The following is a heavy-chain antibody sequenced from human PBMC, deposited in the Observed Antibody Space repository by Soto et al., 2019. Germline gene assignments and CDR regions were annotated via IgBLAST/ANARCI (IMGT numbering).Heavy chain of an antibody. CDR3: ARDRKRGYSGYDFDC. V-gene: IGHV4-61*01. D-gene: IGHD5-12*01. Sequence: QLQESGPGLVKPSETLSLTCAVSGGSVSSGSHYWSWIRQPPGKGLGWIASIYYSGSTNYNPSLNSRVTISVDTSKNQFSLRLTSVTAADTAVYYCARDRKRGYSGYDFDCWGQGTLVTVSS. CDR2: IYYSGST. CDR1: GGSVSSGSHY. J-gene: IGHJ4*02.